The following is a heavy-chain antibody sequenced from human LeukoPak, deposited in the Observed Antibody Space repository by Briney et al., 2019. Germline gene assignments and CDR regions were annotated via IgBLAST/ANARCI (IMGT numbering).Heavy chain of an antibody. D-gene: IGHD1-1*01. CDR1: GYTFTNYG. CDR2: ISANSGNT. Sequence: GASVKVSCKTSGYTFTNYGISWVRQAPGQGLDWMGWISANSGNTNHAQTFQGRITLTRDTSTTTAYMELRSLRSDDTAVYYCARAGANFQNWFDPWGQGTLVTVSS. V-gene: IGHV1-18*01. J-gene: IGHJ5*02. CDR3: ARAGANFQNWFDP.